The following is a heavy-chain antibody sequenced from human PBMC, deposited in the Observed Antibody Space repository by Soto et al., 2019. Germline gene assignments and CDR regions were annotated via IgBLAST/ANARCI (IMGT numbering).Heavy chain of an antibody. CDR2: VNGDSGNT. V-gene: IGHV1-18*01. J-gene: IGHJ3*01. CDR1: GYTFSNYG. CDR3: ARGTGLNDGSDL. Sequence: QVHLVQSGGEVKKPGASVKISCHTSGYTFSNYGITWVRQAPGQGLEWVGWVNGDSGNTNYAQNMEGRVTMTTDSSTATADMELRNLRSDDTATYYCARGTGLNDGSDLWGQGTVVSVSS.